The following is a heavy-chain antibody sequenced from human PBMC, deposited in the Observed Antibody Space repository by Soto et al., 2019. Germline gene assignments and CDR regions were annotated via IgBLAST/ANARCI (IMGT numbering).Heavy chain of an antibody. CDR1: GYSFTTYG. Sequence: QVQLVQSRGEVKKPGASVKVSCKTSGYSFTTYGISWVRQAPGQGLEWMGWISGYNGNTNYAQKLQGRVPMTTDTSTSTAYIELRSLRSDDTAVYYCAREGPAPYYYYGMAVWGQGSTVTVSS. V-gene: IGHV1-18*01. J-gene: IGHJ6*02. CDR3: AREGPAPYYYYGMAV. CDR2: ISGYNGNT.